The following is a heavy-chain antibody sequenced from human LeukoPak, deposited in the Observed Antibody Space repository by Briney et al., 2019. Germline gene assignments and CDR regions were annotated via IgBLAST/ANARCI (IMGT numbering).Heavy chain of an antibody. CDR1: GFTFDDYG. Sequence: GGSLRLSCAASGFTFDDYGMHWVRQAPGKGLEWVSGINWDSGSIGYADSVKGRFTISRDNAKNSLYLQMNSLRAEDTALYYCARYYGGNFGDYYYYYYMDVWGKGTTVTVSS. D-gene: IGHD4-23*01. CDR3: ARYYGGNFGDYYYYYYMDV. J-gene: IGHJ6*03. V-gene: IGHV3-9*01. CDR2: INWDSGSI.